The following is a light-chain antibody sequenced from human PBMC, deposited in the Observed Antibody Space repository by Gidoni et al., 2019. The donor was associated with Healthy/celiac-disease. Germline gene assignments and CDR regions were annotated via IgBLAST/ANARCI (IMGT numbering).Light chain of an antibody. CDR3: AAWDDSLSGYVV. Sequence: QSVLTQPPSASGPPGQRVTISCSGSSSNIGSNYVYWYQQHPGTAPKLLNYRNNQRPSGVPDRFSGSKSGTSASLAISGLRSEDEADYYCAAWDDSLSGYVVFGGGTKLTVL. V-gene: IGLV1-47*01. CDR2: RNN. J-gene: IGLJ2*01. CDR1: SSNIGSNY.